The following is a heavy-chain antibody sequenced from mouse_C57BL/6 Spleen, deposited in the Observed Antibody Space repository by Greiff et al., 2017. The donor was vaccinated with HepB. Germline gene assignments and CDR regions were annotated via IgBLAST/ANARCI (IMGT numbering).Heavy chain of an antibody. CDR3: ARDQGLAAY. CDR1: GYSITSGYY. CDR2: ISYDGSN. Sequence: EVKLVESGPGLVKPSQSLSLTCSVTGYSITSGYYWNWIRQFPGNKLEWMGYISYDGSNNYNPSLKNRISITRDTSKNQFFLKLNSVTTEDTATYYCARDQGLAAYRGQGTLVTVSA. J-gene: IGHJ3*01. D-gene: IGHD2-2*01. V-gene: IGHV3-6*01.